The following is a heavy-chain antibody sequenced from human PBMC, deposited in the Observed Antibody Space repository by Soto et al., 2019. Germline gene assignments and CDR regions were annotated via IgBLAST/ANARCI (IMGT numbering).Heavy chain of an antibody. J-gene: IGHJ6*02. CDR1: GFTFSSYA. V-gene: IGHV3-23*01. Sequence: DVQLLESGGGLVQPGGSVRLSCAASGFTFSSYAMSWVRQAPGKGLEWVSAISGNGADTSYADSVRGRFTISRDNSKDTLFLQMNSLRADDTAVYYCGKGLRRLLRTQYYYGLDVWGRGTTVTVSS. CDR2: ISGNGADT. CDR3: GKGLRRLLRTQYYYGLDV. D-gene: IGHD3-10*01.